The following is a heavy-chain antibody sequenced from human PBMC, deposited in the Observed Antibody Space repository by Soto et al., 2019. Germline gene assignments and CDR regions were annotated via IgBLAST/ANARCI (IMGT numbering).Heavy chain of an antibody. CDR3: AKGRGNYWAIDS. J-gene: IGHJ4*02. V-gene: IGHV3-30*18. Sequence: QVQLVESGGGVVQPGRSLRLSCAASGFTFSSYGMHWVRQAPGKGLEWVAVILSDGNNSKNTLYLQMDSLRVEDTAVYYCAKGRGNYWAIDSWGQGTLVTVSS. CDR1: GFTFSSYG. CDR2: ILSDG. D-gene: IGHD1-7*01.